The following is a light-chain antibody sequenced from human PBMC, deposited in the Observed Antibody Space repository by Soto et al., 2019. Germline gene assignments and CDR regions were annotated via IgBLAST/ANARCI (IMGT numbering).Light chain of an antibody. CDR2: AAS. Sequence: AIQMTQSPSALSASVGDRVTITCRASQGIRNDLGWYQQKPGKAPKLLIYAASSLQSGVPSTFSGSGSGTDFTLTISSLQPEDFATYYCLHAYNYPLTFGGGTKVDI. CDR1: QGIRND. J-gene: IGKJ4*01. V-gene: IGKV1-6*01. CDR3: LHAYNYPLT.